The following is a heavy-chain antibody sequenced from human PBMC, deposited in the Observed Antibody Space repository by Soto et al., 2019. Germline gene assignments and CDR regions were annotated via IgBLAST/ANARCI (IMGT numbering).Heavy chain of an antibody. CDR3: ARDVESTVTLGAAFDF. Sequence: QVQLLASGPGLVKPSETLSLTCTVSGNSISDYYWSWIRQPPGKGLEWIGYIFHNGKTNYYPSLKYRNTMSEDTSKNQFSLRLSSATAAYTALYYWARDVESTVTLGAAFDFGGQGTMVTVS. CDR1: GNSISDYY. V-gene: IGHV4-59*01. CDR2: IFHNGKT. J-gene: IGHJ3*01. D-gene: IGHD4-17*01.